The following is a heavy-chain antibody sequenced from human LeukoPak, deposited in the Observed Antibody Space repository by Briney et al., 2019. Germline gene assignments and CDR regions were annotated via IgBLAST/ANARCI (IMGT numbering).Heavy chain of an antibody. J-gene: IGHJ5*02. D-gene: IGHD1-26*01. CDR3: ARDLIGSYPPGRWFDP. CDR2: IYYSGST. V-gene: IGHV4-59*01. CDR1: GGSISSYY. Sequence: SETLSLTCTVSGGSISSYYWSWIRQPPGKGLEWIGDIYYSGSTNYNPSLKSRVTISVDTSKNQFSLKLSSVTAADTAVYYCARDLIGSYPPGRWFDPWGQGTLVTVSS.